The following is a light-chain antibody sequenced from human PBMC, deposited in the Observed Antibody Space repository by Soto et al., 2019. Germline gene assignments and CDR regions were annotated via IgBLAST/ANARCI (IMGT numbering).Light chain of an antibody. V-gene: IGLV1-40*03. Sequence: QAVVTQTPSVSGAPGQKITMSCTGSSSNIGAGYDVHWYQQVPGAAPRLLIYGDNSRPSGVPDRFSASKSGASASLAITGLQAEDEADYYCQSYDSSLSGWVFGGGTKLTVL. CDR3: QSYDSSLSGWV. CDR2: GDN. CDR1: SSNIGAGYD. J-gene: IGLJ3*02.